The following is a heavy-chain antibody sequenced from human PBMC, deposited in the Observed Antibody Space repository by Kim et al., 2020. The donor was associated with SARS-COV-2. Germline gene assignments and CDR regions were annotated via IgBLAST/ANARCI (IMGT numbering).Heavy chain of an antibody. V-gene: IGHV4-39*01. D-gene: IGHD2-21*01. J-gene: IGHJ5*02. CDR2: GDT. Sequence: GDTYYTPSLKSRIIISIDTSKNQCSLNLRSVTATDTAVYYCASSYGNWFDPWGQGALVTVSS. CDR3: ASSYGNWFDP.